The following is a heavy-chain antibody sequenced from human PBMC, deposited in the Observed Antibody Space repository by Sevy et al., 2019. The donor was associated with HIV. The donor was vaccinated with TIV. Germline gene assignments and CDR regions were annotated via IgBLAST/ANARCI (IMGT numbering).Heavy chain of an antibody. Sequence: SETLSLTCTXXXGSISSSGYYWGWIRRPPGKGLEWIGSISYAGNTYYNPSLKSRATISVDTSNNHFSLKLTSMTAAXTAXYYCASPLLYWXYWGQGILVTVSS. J-gene: IGHJ4*02. CDR2: ISYAGNT. CDR1: XGSISSSGYY. CDR3: ASPLLYWXY. V-gene: IGHV4-39*02. D-gene: IGHD2-8*02.